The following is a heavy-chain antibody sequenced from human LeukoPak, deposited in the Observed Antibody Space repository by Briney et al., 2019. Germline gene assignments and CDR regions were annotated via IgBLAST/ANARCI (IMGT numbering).Heavy chain of an antibody. J-gene: IGHJ3*02. V-gene: IGHV3-49*04. D-gene: IGHD3-3*01. CDR3: TTHRLRFLPTSGAFDI. CDR2: IRSKAYGGTT. Sequence: PGGSLRLSCTASGFTFGDYAMSWVRQAPGKGLEWVGFIRSKAYGGTTEYAASVKGRFTISRDDSKSIAYLQMNSLKTEDTAVYYCTTHRLRFLPTSGAFDIWGQGTMVTVSS. CDR1: GFTFGDYA.